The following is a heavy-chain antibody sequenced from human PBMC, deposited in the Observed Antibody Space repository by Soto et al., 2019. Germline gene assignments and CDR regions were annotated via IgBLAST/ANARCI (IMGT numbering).Heavy chain of an antibody. D-gene: IGHD1-26*01. J-gene: IGHJ3*02. Sequence: GGSLRLSCAASGFPFSSYGMHWVRQAPGKGLEWVAVISYDGSNKYYADSVKGRFTISRDNSKNTLYLQMNSLRAEDTAVYYCAKDYSAWSYSHAFDIWGQGTMVTVSS. V-gene: IGHV3-30*18. CDR2: ISYDGSNK. CDR1: GFPFSSYG. CDR3: AKDYSAWSYSHAFDI.